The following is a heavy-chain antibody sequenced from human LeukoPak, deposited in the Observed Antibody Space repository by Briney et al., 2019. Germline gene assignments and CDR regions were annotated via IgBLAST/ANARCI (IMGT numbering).Heavy chain of an antibody. V-gene: IGHV4-34*01. Sequence: PSETLSLTCTVSGGSISSYYWSWIRQPPGKGLEWIGEINHSGTTNYNPSLKSRVTILVDTSKNQFSVNLSSVTAADTAVHYCARQEMATAEAFDIWGQGTMVTVSS. J-gene: IGHJ3*02. CDR1: GGSISSYY. CDR2: INHSGTT. CDR3: ARQEMATAEAFDI. D-gene: IGHD5-24*01.